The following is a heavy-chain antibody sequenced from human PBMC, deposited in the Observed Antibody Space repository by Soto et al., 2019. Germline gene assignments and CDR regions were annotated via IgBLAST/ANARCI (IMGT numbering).Heavy chain of an antibody. Sequence: GGSLRLSCAASGFAFSSEWMHWVRQAPGKGLVWVSRIDPYDTGITYADSVKGRFTISRDNAKNTLYLQMNSLRAEDTAVYYCTSDTFGARDSWGQGTLVTVSA. V-gene: IGHV3-74*01. J-gene: IGHJ4*02. CDR1: GFAFSSEW. CDR3: TSDTFGARDS. CDR2: IDPYDTGI. D-gene: IGHD2-15*01.